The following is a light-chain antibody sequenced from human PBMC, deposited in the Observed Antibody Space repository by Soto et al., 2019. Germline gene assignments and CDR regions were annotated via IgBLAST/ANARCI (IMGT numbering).Light chain of an antibody. V-gene: IGKV3-20*01. CDR3: QQYGSSPRT. CDR2: AAS. J-gene: IGKJ1*01. CDR1: QSVSSNY. Sequence: EIVLTQSPGTLSLSPGERATLSCRASQSVSSNYLAWYQQKPGQAPRLLIYAASSRATGIPDTFSGSGSGTDFTLTISRLEPEDFAVYYCQQYGSSPRTFGQGTKVEIK.